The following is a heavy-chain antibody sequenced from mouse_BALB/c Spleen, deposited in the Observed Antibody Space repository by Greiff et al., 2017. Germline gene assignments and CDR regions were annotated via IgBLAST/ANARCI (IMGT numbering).Heavy chain of an antibody. J-gene: IGHJ1*01. Sequence: EVMLVESGGGLVQPGGSLKLSCAASGFTFSSYTMSWVRQTPEKRLEWVAYISNGGGSTYYPDTVKGRFTISRDNAKNTLYLQMSSLKSEDTAMYYCARRGLYGSSLWYFDVWGAGTTVTVSS. D-gene: IGHD1-1*01. CDR2: ISNGGGST. CDR3: ARRGLYGSSLWYFDV. V-gene: IGHV5-12-2*01. CDR1: GFTFSSYT.